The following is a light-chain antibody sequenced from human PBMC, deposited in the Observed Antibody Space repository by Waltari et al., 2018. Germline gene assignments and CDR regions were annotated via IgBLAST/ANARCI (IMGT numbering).Light chain of an antibody. CDR1: QSVSSY. Sequence: EIVSTQSPATLSLSPGERATLSCRASQSVSSYLAWYQQKPGQAPRLLIYDASNRATGIPARFSGSGSGTDFTLTISSLEPEDFAVYYCQQRSNWLHTFGQGTKLEIK. CDR2: DAS. J-gene: IGKJ2*01. V-gene: IGKV3-11*01. CDR3: QQRSNWLHT.